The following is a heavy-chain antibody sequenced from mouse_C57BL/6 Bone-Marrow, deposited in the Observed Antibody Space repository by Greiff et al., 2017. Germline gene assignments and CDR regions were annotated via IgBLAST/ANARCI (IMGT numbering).Heavy chain of an antibody. CDR3: ASAPESSSYGWDFEG. CDR1: GYSFTGYY. D-gene: IGHD1-1*01. Sequence: VHVKQSGPELVKPGASVKISCKASGYSFTGYYMNWVKQSPEKSLEWIGEINPSTGGTTYNEKFKAKATLTVDKSSSTAYMQLTSLTSEDSAVYYCASAPESSSYGWDFEGWGTGTTVTVAS. CDR2: INPSTGGT. V-gene: IGHV1-42*01. J-gene: IGHJ1*03.